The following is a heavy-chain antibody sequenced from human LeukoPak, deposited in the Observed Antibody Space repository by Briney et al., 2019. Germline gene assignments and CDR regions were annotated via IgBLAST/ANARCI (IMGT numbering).Heavy chain of an antibody. V-gene: IGHV4-39*07. D-gene: IGHD6-19*01. CDR3: ARGAYSSGPSWFDP. Sequence: SETLSLTCTVSGGSISSSSYYWAWIRQPPGKRLEWIGEINHSGSTNYSPSLKSRVTISVDTSKNQFSLKLSSVTAADTAVYYCARGAYSSGPSWFDPWGQGTLVTVSS. CDR2: INHSGST. J-gene: IGHJ5*02. CDR1: GGSISSSSYY.